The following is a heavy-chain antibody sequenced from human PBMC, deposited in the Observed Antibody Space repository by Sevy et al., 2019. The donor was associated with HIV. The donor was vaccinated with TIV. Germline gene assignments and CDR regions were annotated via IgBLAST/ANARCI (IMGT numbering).Heavy chain of an antibody. J-gene: IGHJ4*02. CDR2: ISGSGGST. CDR1: GFTFSSYA. D-gene: IGHD3-22*01. V-gene: IGHV3-23*01. Sequence: GGSLRLTCAASGFTFSSYAMSWVRQAPGKGLEWVSAISGSGGSTYYADSVKGRFTISRDNSKNTLYLQMNSLRAEDTAVYYCAKDDAMIVVVTPFDYWVQGTLVTVSS. CDR3: AKDDAMIVVVTPFDY.